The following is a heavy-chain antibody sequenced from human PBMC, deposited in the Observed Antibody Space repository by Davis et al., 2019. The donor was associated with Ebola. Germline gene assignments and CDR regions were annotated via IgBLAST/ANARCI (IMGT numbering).Heavy chain of an antibody. J-gene: IGHJ5*02. V-gene: IGHV4-59*01. CDR2: IYYSGST. Sequence: SETLSLTCTVSGGSISSYYWSWIRQPPGKGLEWIGYIYYSGSTNYNPSLKSRVTISVDTSKNQFSLKLSSVTAADTAVYYCARDHTYYYDSSGYYYGGWFDPWGQGTLVTVSS. D-gene: IGHD3-22*01. CDR3: ARDHTYYYDSSGYYYGGWFDP. CDR1: GGSISSYY.